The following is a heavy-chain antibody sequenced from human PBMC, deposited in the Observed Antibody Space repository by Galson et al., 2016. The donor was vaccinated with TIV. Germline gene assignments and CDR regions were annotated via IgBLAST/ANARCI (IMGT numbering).Heavy chain of an antibody. J-gene: IGHJ5*02. CDR2: ISHSGST. CDR3: ARPGNDYRGRFDP. V-gene: IGHV4-38-2*02. D-gene: IGHD4-11*01. CDR1: GYSISSADY. Sequence: SETLSLTCTVSGYSISSADYWAWIRQPPERGLEWLGYISHSGSTSYNPSLKTRVSISLDTSRNHFSLNLTSVTAADTAVYFCARPGNDYRGRFDPWGQGMLVTVS.